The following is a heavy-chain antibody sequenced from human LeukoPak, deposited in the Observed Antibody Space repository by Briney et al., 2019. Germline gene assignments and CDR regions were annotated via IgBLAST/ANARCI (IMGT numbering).Heavy chain of an antibody. V-gene: IGHV3-74*01. CDR1: GFTFNSYW. J-gene: IGHJ1*01. CDR2: IKSDGST. Sequence: GGSLRLSCAAPGFTFNSYWMHWVRQAPGKGRVWVSRIKSDGSTRYADSVKGRFTISRDNAKNTVSLQMTSLRAEDTGVYYCARAPSEIGGYYPEYFRHWGQGTLVIVSS. D-gene: IGHD3-22*01. CDR3: ARAPSEIGGYYPEYFRH.